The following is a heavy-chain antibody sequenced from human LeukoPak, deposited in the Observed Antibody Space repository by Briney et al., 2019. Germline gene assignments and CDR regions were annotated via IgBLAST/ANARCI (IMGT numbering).Heavy chain of an antibody. CDR2: IYTSGST. CDR1: GGSISSGSYY. V-gene: IGHV4-61*02. Sequence: SQTLSLTCTVSGGSISSGSYYWSWIRQPAGKGLEWIGRIYTSGSTNYNPSLKSRVTISVDPSKNQFSLKLSSVTAADTAVYYCARVLGSNPFDYWGQGTLVTVSS. D-gene: IGHD4-11*01. CDR3: ARVLGSNPFDY. J-gene: IGHJ4*02.